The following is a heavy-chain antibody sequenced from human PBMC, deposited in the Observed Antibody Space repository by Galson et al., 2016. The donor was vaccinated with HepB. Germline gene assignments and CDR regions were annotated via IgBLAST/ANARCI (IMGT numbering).Heavy chain of an antibody. CDR3: ARGRYVEIRADYFDY. CDR2: MSYDGNNK. Sequence: SLRLSCAASGFTFSDYAMNWVRQVPGKGLEWVAFMSYDGNNKYYADSVKGRFTISRDNSKNTVYLQMNSLRPEDTAVYYCARGRYVEIRADYFDYWGQGTLVTVSS. D-gene: IGHD4-17*01. J-gene: IGHJ4*02. CDR1: GFTFSDYA. V-gene: IGHV3-30-3*01.